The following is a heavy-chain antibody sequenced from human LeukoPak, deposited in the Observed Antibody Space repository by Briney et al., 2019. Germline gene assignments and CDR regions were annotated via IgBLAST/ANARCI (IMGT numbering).Heavy chain of an antibody. Sequence: GASVKVSCKASGYTFTGYYMHWVRQAPGQGLEWMGWINPNSGGTNYAQKFQGRVTMTRDTSVSTAYMELSRLRSDDTAVYYCARASYCGGDCYPLNFDYWGQGTLVTVSS. CDR3: ARASYCGGDCYPLNFDY. J-gene: IGHJ4*02. CDR2: INPNSGGT. V-gene: IGHV1-2*02. D-gene: IGHD2-21*01. CDR1: GYTFTGYY.